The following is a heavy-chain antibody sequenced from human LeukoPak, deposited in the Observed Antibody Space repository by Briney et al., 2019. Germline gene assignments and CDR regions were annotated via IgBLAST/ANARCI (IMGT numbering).Heavy chain of an antibody. CDR3: ARGVSFDY. V-gene: IGHV4-34*01. CDR1: GGSFSGYY. J-gene: IGHJ4*02. CDR2: INHSGST. Sequence: PSETLSLTCAVYGGSFSGYYWSWIRQPPGKGLEWIGEINHSGSTNYNPSLKSRVTISVDTSKNQFSLKLSSVTAADTAVYYCARGVSFDYWGQGTLVTVSS.